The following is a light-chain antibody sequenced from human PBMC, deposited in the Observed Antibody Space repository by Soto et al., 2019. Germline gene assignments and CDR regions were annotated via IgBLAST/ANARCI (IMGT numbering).Light chain of an antibody. J-gene: IGLJ2*01. Sequence: QSVLTQPPSASGTPGQRVTISCSGSSSNIGGNTVNLYQQLPGTAPKLLIYGNNQRPSGVPDRFSGSKSGTSASLAISGLQSEDEADYYCAAWDDSLNGAVFGGGTKLTVL. CDR1: SSNIGGNT. CDR3: AAWDDSLNGAV. CDR2: GNN. V-gene: IGLV1-44*01.